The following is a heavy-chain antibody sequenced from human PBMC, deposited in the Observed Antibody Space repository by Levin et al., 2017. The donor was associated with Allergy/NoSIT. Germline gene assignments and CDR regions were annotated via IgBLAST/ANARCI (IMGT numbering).Heavy chain of an antibody. V-gene: IGHV3-7*01. J-gene: IGHJ6*02. Sequence: ETLSLTCAASGFTFTSFWMTWVRQAPGKGLEWVANIKQDGSETYYVDSVKGRFTISRDSAKNSVYLQMNSLRVDDTAVYYCAREEGWGYHFGMDVWGQGTTVTVSS. CDR3: AREEGWGYHFGMDV. CDR1: GFTFTSFW. CDR2: IKQDGSET. D-gene: IGHD3-16*02.